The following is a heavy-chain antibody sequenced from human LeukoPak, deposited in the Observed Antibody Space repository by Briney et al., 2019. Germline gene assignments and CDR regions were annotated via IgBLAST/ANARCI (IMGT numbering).Heavy chain of an antibody. CDR3: VKESIWFGELLGYFQH. CDR1: GFTFSSYA. V-gene: IGHV3-64D*06. Sequence: GGSLRLSCAASGFTFSSYAMHWVRQAPGKGLEYVSAISSNGGSTYYADSVKGRFTISRDNSKNTLYLQMSSLRAEDTAVYYCVKESIWFGELLGYFQHWRQGTLVTVSS. CDR2: ISSNGGST. J-gene: IGHJ1*01. D-gene: IGHD3-10*01.